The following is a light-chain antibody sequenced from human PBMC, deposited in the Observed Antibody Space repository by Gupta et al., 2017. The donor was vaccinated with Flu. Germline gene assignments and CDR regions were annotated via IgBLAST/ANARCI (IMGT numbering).Light chain of an antibody. CDR1: SFNIGSNY. CDR2: SNN. CDR3: AAWDDSLSGSWV. Sequence: SVLTQPHSASGAPGQRVTISCSASSFNIGSNYVYWYQQLPGPAPNLLIYSNNQRPPGVPDRYCCSKSCTSATPAISXLXFEDEAXDYCAAWDDSLSGSWVFGGGTKLTVL. J-gene: IGLJ3*02. V-gene: IGLV1-47*02.